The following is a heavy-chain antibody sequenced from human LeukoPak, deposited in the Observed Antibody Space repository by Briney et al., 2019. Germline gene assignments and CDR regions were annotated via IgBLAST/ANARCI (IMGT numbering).Heavy chain of an antibody. CDR3: ARSRSGSHTGWFDP. Sequence: SETLSLTCTVSGGSISSSSYYWGWIRQPPGKGLEWIGSIYYSGSTYYNPSLKSRVTIPVDTSKNQFSLKLSSVTAADTAVYYCARSRSGSHTGWFDPWGQGTLVTVSS. J-gene: IGHJ5*02. D-gene: IGHD1-26*01. CDR1: GGSISSSSYY. CDR2: IYYSGST. V-gene: IGHV4-39*01.